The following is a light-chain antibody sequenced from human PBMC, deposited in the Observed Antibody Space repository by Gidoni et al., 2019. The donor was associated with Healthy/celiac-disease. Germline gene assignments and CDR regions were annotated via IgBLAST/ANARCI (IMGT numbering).Light chain of an antibody. Sequence: EIVMTQSPATLSVSPGERATLSCRASQSVSSNLAWYQQKPGQAPRLLIYGASTRATGIPDRFSGSGSGTEFTITISSLQSEDFAVYYCQQYNNWPYTCGQGTKLEIK. CDR3: QQYNNWPYT. CDR2: GAS. V-gene: IGKV3-15*01. CDR1: QSVSSN. J-gene: IGKJ2*01.